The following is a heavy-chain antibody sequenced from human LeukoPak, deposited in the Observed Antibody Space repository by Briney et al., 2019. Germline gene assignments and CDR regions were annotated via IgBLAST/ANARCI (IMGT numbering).Heavy chain of an antibody. D-gene: IGHD5-24*01. CDR2: IYYRGST. Sequence: SETLSLTCTVSGGSISSYYWSWIRQPPGKGLEWIGYIYYRGSTNYNPSLKSRVTISVDTSKNQFSLKLSSVTAADTAVYYCARCRDGYEDTFDYWGQGTLVTVSS. CDR1: GGSISSYY. J-gene: IGHJ4*02. V-gene: IGHV4-59*08. CDR3: ARCRDGYEDTFDY.